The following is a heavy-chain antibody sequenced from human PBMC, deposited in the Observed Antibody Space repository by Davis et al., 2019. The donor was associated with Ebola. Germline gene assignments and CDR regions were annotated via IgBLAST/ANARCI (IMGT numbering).Heavy chain of an antibody. Sequence: PSETLSLTCTVSGGAVSSSSYYWTWIRQPPGKGLEWIGFVYYSGSTSYNPSLKSRVTISLDTSKNQFSLKLDSVTAADTAIYYCARVGLNAFDIWGQGTLVTVSS. CDR2: VYYSGST. J-gene: IGHJ3*02. CDR3: ARVGLNAFDI. CDR1: GGAVSSSSYY. V-gene: IGHV4-61*01.